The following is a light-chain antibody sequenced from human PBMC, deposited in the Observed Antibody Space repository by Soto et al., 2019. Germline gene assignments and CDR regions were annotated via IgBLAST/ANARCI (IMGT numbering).Light chain of an antibody. CDR1: SSDVGGYNF. J-gene: IGLJ1*01. V-gene: IGLV2-14*03. CDR2: DVS. Sequence: QSALTQPASVSGSPGQSITISCTGTSSDVGGYNFVSWYQQHPGKAPKLMIYDVSNRPSGVSNRFSGSKSGNTASLTISGLQAEDEADYYCNSYTSCSTYVCGTGTKVSVL. CDR3: NSYTSCSTYV.